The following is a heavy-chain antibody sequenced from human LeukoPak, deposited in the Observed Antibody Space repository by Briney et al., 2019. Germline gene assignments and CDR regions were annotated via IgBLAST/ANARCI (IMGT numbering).Heavy chain of an antibody. D-gene: IGHD2-2*02. Sequence: PGGSLRLSCAASGFTFSSYWMHWVRQAPGKGLVWVSRIKSDGSSTIYADSVKGRFTISRDNAKNTLYLQMNSLRSEDTAVYYCARVGCSSTSCYNDYYYYMDVWGKGTTVTVSS. V-gene: IGHV3-74*01. J-gene: IGHJ6*03. CDR1: GFTFSSYW. CDR3: ARVGCSSTSCYNDYYYYMDV. CDR2: IKSDGSST.